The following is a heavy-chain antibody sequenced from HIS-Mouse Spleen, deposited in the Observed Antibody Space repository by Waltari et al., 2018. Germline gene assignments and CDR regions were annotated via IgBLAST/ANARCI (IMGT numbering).Heavy chain of an antibody. CDR1: GGSFSGYY. Sequence: QVQLQQWGAGLLKPSETLSLTCAVYGGSFSGYYWSWIRQPPGKGLEWIGEINHSGRPNHDPSLKSRVTISVDTSKNQFSLKLSSVTAADTAVYYCARGRFHSWNDAFDIWGQGTMVTVSS. D-gene: IGHD1-1*01. CDR3: ARGRFHSWNDAFDI. CDR2: INHSGRP. J-gene: IGHJ3*02. V-gene: IGHV4-34*01.